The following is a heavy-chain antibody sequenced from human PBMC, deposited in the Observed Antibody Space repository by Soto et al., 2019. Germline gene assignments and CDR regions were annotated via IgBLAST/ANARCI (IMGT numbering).Heavy chain of an antibody. D-gene: IGHD1-26*01. J-gene: IGHJ5*02. CDR2: ISGSGFKK. CDR3: AKNQGVELVPLATVDWFDP. V-gene: IGHV3-23*01. CDR1: GGFIFENFG. Sequence: ASETLSLTCTVSGGFIFENFGMSWVRQAPGKGLEWISSISGSGFKKYYADSVKGRFTISRDNSKSTVYLELNNLSAEDTAVYHCAKNQGVELVPLATVDWFDPWGQGSVVTVSS.